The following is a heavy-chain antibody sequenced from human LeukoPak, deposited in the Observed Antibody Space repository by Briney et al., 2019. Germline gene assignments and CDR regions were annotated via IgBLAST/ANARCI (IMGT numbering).Heavy chain of an antibody. CDR1: GFTVSSNY. D-gene: IGHD6-6*01. CDR3: ARGDVIAARAFDY. V-gene: IGHV3-53*01. J-gene: IGHJ4*02. Sequence: GGSLRLSCAASGFTVSSNYMSWVRQAPGKGLEWVSVIYSGGSTYYADSVKGRFTISRDNSKNTLYLQMNSLRAEDTAVYYCARGDVIAARAFDYWGQGTLVTVSS. CDR2: IYSGGST.